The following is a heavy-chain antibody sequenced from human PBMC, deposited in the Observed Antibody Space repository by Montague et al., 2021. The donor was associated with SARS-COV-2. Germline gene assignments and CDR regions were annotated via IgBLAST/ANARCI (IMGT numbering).Heavy chain of an antibody. J-gene: IGHJ4*02. CDR3: ASHKAWNVASYYFDY. CDR1: GVSIRSAHYS. CDR2: IFYDGNY. Sequence: ETLSLTCTVSGVSIRSAHYSWGWVRQTQGKGLVWNGNIFYDGNYRPNPYLNSRVTISVDTSQSQLSLRLSSVTAADTAVYFCASHKAWNVASYYFDYWGQGTVVTVSS. V-gene: IGHV4-39*01. D-gene: IGHD1-1*01.